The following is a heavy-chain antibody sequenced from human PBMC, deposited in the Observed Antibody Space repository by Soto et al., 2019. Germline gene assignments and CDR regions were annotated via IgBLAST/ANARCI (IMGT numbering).Heavy chain of an antibody. CDR2: ISWNSGSI. D-gene: IGHD5-12*01. Sequence: GGSLRLSCAASVFKFEDHGMHWVRQAPGKGLEWVSIISWNSGSIAYADSVKGRFTISRDNAKKSMYLQMDSLRPEDTALYYCAKDVRGAYGVMDVSGQGTTLTVSS. CDR1: VFKFEDHG. J-gene: IGHJ6*02. V-gene: IGHV3-9*01. CDR3: AKDVRGAYGVMDV.